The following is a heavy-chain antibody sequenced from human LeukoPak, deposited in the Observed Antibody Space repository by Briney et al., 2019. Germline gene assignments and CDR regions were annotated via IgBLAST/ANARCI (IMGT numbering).Heavy chain of an antibody. J-gene: IGHJ4*02. V-gene: IGHV3-23*01. CDR2: VSGSGGST. CDR1: GFTFSSYA. D-gene: IGHD6-13*01. CDR3: ARASAAAGIKEFDY. Sequence: GSLRLSCAASGFTFSSYAMSWVRQAPGKGLEWVSAVSGSGGSTYYADSVKGRFTISRDNAKNSLYLQMNSLRAVDTAVYYCARASAAAGIKEFDYWGQGTLVTVSS.